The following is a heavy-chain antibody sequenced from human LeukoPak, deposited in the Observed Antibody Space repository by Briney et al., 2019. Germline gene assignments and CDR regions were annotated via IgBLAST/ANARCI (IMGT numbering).Heavy chain of an antibody. V-gene: IGHV1-2*02. Sequence: GASVKVSCKASGYTFTGYYMHWVRQAPGQGLEWMGWINPNSGDTNYAQNFQGRVTMTRDTSITTVYMELSRLRSDDTAVYYCARDHEGPFTISKLDVWGKGTTVTVSS. J-gene: IGHJ6*04. CDR1: GYTFTGYY. CDR2: INPNSGDT. CDR3: ARDHEGPFTISKLDV. D-gene: IGHD3-3*01.